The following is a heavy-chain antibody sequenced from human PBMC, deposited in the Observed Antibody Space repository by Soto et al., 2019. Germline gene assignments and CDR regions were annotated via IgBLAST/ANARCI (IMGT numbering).Heavy chain of an antibody. J-gene: IGHJ4*02. CDR2: ITSDTNTI. V-gene: IGHV3-48*02. D-gene: IGHD6-19*01. CDR1: GFPFSIYS. CDR3: ARSVEGHFDY. Sequence: EVQLVESGGGLVQPGGSLRLTCVASGFPFSIYSMNWVRQAPGKGLEWSSYITSDTNTIKYADSVKGRFTISRDNAKNLVYLQMNSLRDEDTAVYFCARSVEGHFDYWGQGNVVTVSS.